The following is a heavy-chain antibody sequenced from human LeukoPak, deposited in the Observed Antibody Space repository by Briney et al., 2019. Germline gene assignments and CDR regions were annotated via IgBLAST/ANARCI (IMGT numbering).Heavy chain of an antibody. D-gene: IGHD3-22*01. Sequence: GGSLRLSCAASGFTFSSYAMSWVRQAPGKGLEWVPAISGSGGSTYYADSVKGRFTISRDNSKNTLYLQMNSLRAEDTAVYYCARLPPPYYYDSSGYIPPDYWGQGTLVTVSS. CDR1: GFTFSSYA. V-gene: IGHV3-23*01. CDR3: ARLPPPYYYDSSGYIPPDY. CDR2: ISGSGGST. J-gene: IGHJ4*02.